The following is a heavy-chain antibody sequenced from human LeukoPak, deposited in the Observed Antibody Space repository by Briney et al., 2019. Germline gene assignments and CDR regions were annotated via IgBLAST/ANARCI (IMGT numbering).Heavy chain of an antibody. D-gene: IGHD6-19*01. J-gene: IGHJ3*02. CDR2: IYYSGST. Sequence: PSETLSLTCTVSGGSISSGDYYWSWSRQPPGKGLEWIGYIYYSGSTYYNPSLKSRVTISVDTSKNQFSLKLSSVTAADTAVYYCAREAGSSGWYGNDAFDIWGQGTMVTVSS. V-gene: IGHV4-30-4*08. CDR1: GGSISSGDYY. CDR3: AREAGSSGWYGNDAFDI.